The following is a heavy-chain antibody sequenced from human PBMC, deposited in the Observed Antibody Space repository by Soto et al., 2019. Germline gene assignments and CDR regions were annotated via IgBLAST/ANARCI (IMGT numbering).Heavy chain of an antibody. J-gene: IGHJ5*02. D-gene: IGHD6-6*01. CDR3: ARDSSSSFFRT. Sequence: PSETLSLTCTVSGGSISSGGYYWSWIRQHPGKGLEWIGYIYYSGSTYYNPSLKSRVTISVDTSKNQFSLKLSSVTAADTAVYYCARDSSSSFFRTWGQGTLVTVSS. V-gene: IGHV4-31*03. CDR1: GGSISSGGYY. CDR2: IYYSGST.